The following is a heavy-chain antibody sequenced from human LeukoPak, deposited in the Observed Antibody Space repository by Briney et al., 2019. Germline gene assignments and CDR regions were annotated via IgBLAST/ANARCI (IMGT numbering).Heavy chain of an antibody. V-gene: IGHV3-43*02. CDR1: GFTFDDYA. J-gene: IGHJ4*02. CDR2: ISGDGGST. Sequence: GGSLRLSCAASGFTFDDYAMHWVRQAPGKGLEWVSLISGDGGSTYYADSVKGRFTISRDNSKNSLYLPMNSLRTEDTALYYCAKAYYDSSGYYGSDYWGQGTLVTVSS. D-gene: IGHD3-22*01. CDR3: AKAYYDSSGYYGSDY.